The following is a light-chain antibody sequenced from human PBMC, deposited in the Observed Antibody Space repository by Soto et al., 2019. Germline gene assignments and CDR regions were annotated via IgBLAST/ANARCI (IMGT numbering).Light chain of an antibody. CDR3: QQRSNWPPWT. J-gene: IGKJ1*01. CDR2: DAS. Sequence: EIVLTQSPATLSLSPGERATLSCRASQSVSSYLAWSQQKPGQAPRLLIYDASNRATGIPARFSGSGSGTDFTLTISSLEPEDFAVYYCQQRSNWPPWTFGQGTKV. CDR1: QSVSSY. V-gene: IGKV3-11*01.